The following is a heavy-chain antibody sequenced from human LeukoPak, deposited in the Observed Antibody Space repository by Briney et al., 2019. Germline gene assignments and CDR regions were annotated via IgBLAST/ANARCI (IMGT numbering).Heavy chain of an antibody. Sequence: PGGSLRLSCAASGFTFSGYGMHWVRQAPGKGLEWVAFIRYDGISRYYADSVKGRSIISRDNSKNMLYLQMNNLRAEDTAVCYCAKDIYQLLLLYHYMDVWGKGTTVSVSS. CDR1: GFTFSGYG. CDR2: IRYDGISR. V-gene: IGHV3-30*02. CDR3: AKDIYQLLLLYHYMDV. J-gene: IGHJ6*03. D-gene: IGHD2-2*01.